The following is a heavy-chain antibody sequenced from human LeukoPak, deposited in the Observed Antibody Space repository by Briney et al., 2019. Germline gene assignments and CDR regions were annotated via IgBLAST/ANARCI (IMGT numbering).Heavy chain of an antibody. CDR2: ISGSGGST. CDR1: GLTFSSYA. Sequence: RSGGSLRLSCAASGLTFSSYATSWVRQAPGKGLEWVSAISGSGGSTYYADSVKGRFTISRDNSKNTLYLQINSLRAEDTAVYYCAKGWLATIGLDYWGQGTLVTVSS. J-gene: IGHJ4*02. V-gene: IGHV3-23*01. CDR3: AKGWLATIGLDY. D-gene: IGHD5-12*01.